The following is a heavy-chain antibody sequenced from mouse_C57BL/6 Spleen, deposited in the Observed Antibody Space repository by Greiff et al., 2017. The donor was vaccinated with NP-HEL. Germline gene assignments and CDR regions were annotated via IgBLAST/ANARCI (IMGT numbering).Heavy chain of an antibody. CDR2: IDPSDSET. D-gene: IGHD2-4*01. J-gene: IGHJ1*03. V-gene: IGHV1-52*01. CDR1: GYTFTSYW. Sequence: QVQLQQPGAELVRPGSSVKLSCKASGYTFTSYWMHWVKQRPIQGLEWIGNIDPSDSETHYNQKFKDKATLTVDKSSSTAYMQLSSLTSEDSAVYYCARKGDYDGDWYFDVWGTGTTVTVSS. CDR3: ARKGDYDGDWYFDV.